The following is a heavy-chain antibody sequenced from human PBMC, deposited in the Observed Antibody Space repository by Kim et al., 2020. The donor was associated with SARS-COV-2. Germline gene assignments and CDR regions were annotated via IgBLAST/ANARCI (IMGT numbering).Heavy chain of an antibody. V-gene: IGHV4-34*01. D-gene: IGHD2-2*02. CDR2: VKHSGST. CDR1: GGSFSGYH. J-gene: IGHJ6*02. CDR3: ARSRAGVVPSPIQWCRPHYDYYAMDG. Sequence: SETLSLTCAVYGGSFSGYHWSWIRQRPGQGMERIGEVKHSGSTNYNPSLKSRVTMSVDTSKTQFSLKLRSVTATDTAVYYCARSRAGVVPSPIQWCRPHYDYYAMDGWGQGTTVTVSS.